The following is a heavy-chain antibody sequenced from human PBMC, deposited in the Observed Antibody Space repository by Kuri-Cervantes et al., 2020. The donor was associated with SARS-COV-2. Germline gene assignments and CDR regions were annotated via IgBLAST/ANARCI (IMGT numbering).Heavy chain of an antibody. CDR3: VRSTYDFWSGSGGIALNDY. J-gene: IGHJ4*02. D-gene: IGHD3-3*01. V-gene: IGHV2-70*11. CDR2: IDWDDDK. Sequence: SGPTLVKPTQTLTLTCTFSGFSLSTSGMCVSWIRQPPGKALERLARIDWDDDKYYSTSLKTRLTISKDTSKNQVVLTMTNMDPVDTATYYCVRSTYDFWSGSGGIALNDYWGQGTLVTVSS. CDR1: GFSLSTSGMC.